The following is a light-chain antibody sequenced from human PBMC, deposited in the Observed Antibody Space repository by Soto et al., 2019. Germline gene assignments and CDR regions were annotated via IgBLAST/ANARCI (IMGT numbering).Light chain of an antibody. Sequence: EIVLTQSPATLSLSPGERATLSCRASQSVRSYLAWYQQKRGQAPRLLIYDASNRATGIPARFSGSGSGTDFTLSISSLEAEDFAGYYCQQRSNWPPTFGQGTKVEVK. CDR3: QQRSNWPPT. CDR1: QSVRSY. J-gene: IGKJ1*01. V-gene: IGKV3-11*01. CDR2: DAS.